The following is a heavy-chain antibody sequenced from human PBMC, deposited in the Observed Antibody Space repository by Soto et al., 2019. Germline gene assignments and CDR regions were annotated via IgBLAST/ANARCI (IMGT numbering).Heavy chain of an antibody. Sequence: QVELVQSAAEVTKPGASVKVSCKASGYTFANYALSWVRQAPGQGLEWMGWISPYTGNTNYAQKFQDRVTMTTDTSTNTAYMELRSLRSDDTAFFYCARVGGTFDIWGQGTLVTVSS. CDR3: ARVGGTFDI. CDR2: ISPYTGNT. D-gene: IGHD3-16*01. J-gene: IGHJ3*02. CDR1: GYTFANYA. V-gene: IGHV1-18*01.